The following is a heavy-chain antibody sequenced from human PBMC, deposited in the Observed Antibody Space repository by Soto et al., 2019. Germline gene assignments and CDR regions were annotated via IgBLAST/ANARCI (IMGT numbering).Heavy chain of an antibody. J-gene: IGHJ6*04. CDR1: GGSISSGGYY. D-gene: IGHD3-10*01. CDR2: IYYSGST. Sequence: PSETLSLTCTVSGGSISSGGYYWSWIRQPPGKGLEWIGYIYYSGSTNYNPSLKSRVTISVDTSKNQFSLKLSSVTAADTAVYYCARVPGPGSYLSSFPGLGMDVWGKGTRVTVSS. V-gene: IGHV4-61*08. CDR3: ARVPGPGSYLSSFPGLGMDV.